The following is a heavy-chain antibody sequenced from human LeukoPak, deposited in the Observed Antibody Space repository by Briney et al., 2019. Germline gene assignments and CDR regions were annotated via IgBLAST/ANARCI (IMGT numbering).Heavy chain of an antibody. CDR1: GFTVSSHY. J-gene: IGHJ3*02. V-gene: IGHV3-53*01. CDR2: IYGGGTT. Sequence: GGSLRLSCAASGFTVSSHYMSWVRQAPGKGLEWVSLIYGGGTTYYADSVKGRFTISRDNSKNTLYLQMNSLRAEDTAVYYCARAPGYGDYIDAFDIWGQGTMVTVSS. D-gene: IGHD4-17*01. CDR3: ARAPGYGDYIDAFDI.